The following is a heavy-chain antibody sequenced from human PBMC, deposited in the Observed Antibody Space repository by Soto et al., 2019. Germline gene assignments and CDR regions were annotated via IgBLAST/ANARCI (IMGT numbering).Heavy chain of an antibody. V-gene: IGHV3-7*02. Sequence: GGSLRLSCAASGFTFSSYWMNWVRQAPGKGLEWVANIKQDGSEKWYVDSVKGRFTMSRDNAKNSLYLQMDSLKTEDTAVYYCTRVPTPVPAAIDIWGQGTMVTVSS. J-gene: IGHJ3*02. D-gene: IGHD2-15*01. CDR2: IKQDGSEK. CDR1: GFTFSSYW. CDR3: TRVPTPVPAAIDI.